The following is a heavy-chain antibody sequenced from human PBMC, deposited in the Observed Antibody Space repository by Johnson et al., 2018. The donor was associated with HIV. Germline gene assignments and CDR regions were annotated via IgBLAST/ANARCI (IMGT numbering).Heavy chain of an antibody. J-gene: IGHJ3*01. Sequence: QVQLVESGGGLVKPGGSLRLSCAASGFTFSSYAMHWVRQAPGKGLEWVASISSDGNNKYFADSVQGRFTISRDNSKNTLYLQMTSLRAEDTAVYYCTTARTYFWGQGTMVTVSS. CDR2: ISSDGNNK. V-gene: IGHV3-30*04. D-gene: IGHD2-8*01. CDR3: TTARTYF. CDR1: GFTFSSYA.